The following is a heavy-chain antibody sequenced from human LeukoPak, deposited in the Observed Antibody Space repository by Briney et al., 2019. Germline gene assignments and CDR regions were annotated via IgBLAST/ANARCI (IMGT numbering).Heavy chain of an antibody. J-gene: IGHJ4*02. CDR3: ARDQTDIGATGCYFDY. D-gene: IGHD5-12*01. CDR2: ISAYNGNT. Sequence: ASVKVSCKASGYTFTSYGISWVRQAPGQGLEWMGWISAYNGNTNYAQKLQGRVTMTTDTSTSTAYMELRSLRSDDTAVYYCARDQTDIGATGCYFDYWGQGTLVTVSS. CDR1: GYTFTSYG. V-gene: IGHV1-18*04.